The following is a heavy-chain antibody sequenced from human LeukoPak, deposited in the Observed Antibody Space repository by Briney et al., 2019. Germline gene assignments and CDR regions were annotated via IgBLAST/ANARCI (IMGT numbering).Heavy chain of an antibody. D-gene: IGHD3-9*01. V-gene: IGHV1-2*02. CDR3: ARVDPLRYYLDY. CDR1: GYTFTGYY. Sequence: ASVKVSCKASGYTFTGYYMHWVRRAPGQGLEWMGWINPNSGGTNYAQKFQGRVTMTRDTSISTAYMELSRLRSDDTAVYYCARVDPLRYYLDYWGQGTLVTVSS. J-gene: IGHJ4*02. CDR2: INPNSGGT.